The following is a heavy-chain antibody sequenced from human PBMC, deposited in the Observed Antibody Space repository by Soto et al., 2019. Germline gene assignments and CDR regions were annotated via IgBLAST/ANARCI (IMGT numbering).Heavy chain of an antibody. CDR1: GGSFSGYY. Sequence: QVQLQQWGAGLLKPSETLSLTCAVYGGSFSGYYWSWIRQPPGKGLEWIGEINHSGSTNYNPSLKSRVTISVDTSKNQFSLKLSSVTAADTAVYYCARGDAMVAVAGTYFDYWGQGTLVTVSS. CDR3: ARGDAMVAVAGTYFDY. V-gene: IGHV4-34*01. CDR2: INHSGST. D-gene: IGHD6-19*01. J-gene: IGHJ4*02.